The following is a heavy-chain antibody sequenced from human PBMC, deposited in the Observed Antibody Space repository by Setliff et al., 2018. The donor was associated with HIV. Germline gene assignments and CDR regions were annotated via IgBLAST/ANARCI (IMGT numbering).Heavy chain of an antibody. J-gene: IGHJ1*01. CDR2: IYYSGST. V-gene: IGHV4-31*03. D-gene: IGHD1-1*01. CDR1: GGSISSGGYF. CDR3: ARDSNAPYFQH. Sequence: LSLTCTVSGGSISSGGYFWSWIRQLPGKGLEWIGYIYYSGSTFYNPSLKSRVSISVDTAKNQFSLKLNSVTAADTAVYYCARDSNAPYFQHWGQGTLVTVSS.